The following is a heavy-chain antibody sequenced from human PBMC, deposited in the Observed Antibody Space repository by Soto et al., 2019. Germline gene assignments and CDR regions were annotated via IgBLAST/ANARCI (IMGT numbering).Heavy chain of an antibody. CDR3: AKVLSRRPDAFDI. CDR1: GFTFSSYA. V-gene: IGHV3-23*01. J-gene: IGHJ3*02. D-gene: IGHD3-16*02. CDR2: ISGSGGST. Sequence: HPGGSLRLSCAASGFTFSSYAMSWVRQAPGKGLEWVSAISGSGGSTYYADSVKGRFTISRDNSKNTLYLQMNSLRAEDTAVYYCAKVLSRRPDAFDIWGQGTMVTVSS.